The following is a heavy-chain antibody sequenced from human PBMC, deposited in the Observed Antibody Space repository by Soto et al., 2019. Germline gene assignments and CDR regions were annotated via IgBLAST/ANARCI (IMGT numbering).Heavy chain of an antibody. CDR3: ASVDREDIAVVIGARPGEYGVDV. V-gene: IGHV3-30-3*01. D-gene: IGHD2-15*01. J-gene: IGHJ6*02. CDR1: GFTFRIYA. Sequence: QVQLVESGGGVVQPGRSLRLSCAASGFTFRIYAMHWVRQAPGKGLECVAVISDDGSNKFYRDSVKGRFTISRDNSKNRLYLQINSLRDEDTAVYYCASVDREDIAVVIGARPGEYGVDVWGQGTTVTVSS. CDR2: ISDDGSNK.